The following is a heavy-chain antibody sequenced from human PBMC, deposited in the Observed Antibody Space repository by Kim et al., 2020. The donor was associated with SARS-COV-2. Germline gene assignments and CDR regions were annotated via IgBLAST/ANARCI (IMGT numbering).Heavy chain of an antibody. CDR2: K. D-gene: IGHD3-16*01. J-gene: IGHJ6*02. V-gene: IGHV3-30*01. Sequence: KNYADAVKGRFTISRDNSNNTLYRQVKSLTVEDTAVYYCARRGMATSAMDVWGQGTTVTVSS. CDR3: ARRGMATSAMDV.